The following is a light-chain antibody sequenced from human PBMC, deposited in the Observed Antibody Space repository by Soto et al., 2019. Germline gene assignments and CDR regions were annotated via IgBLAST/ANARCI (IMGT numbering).Light chain of an antibody. CDR3: GSWDNSLKIVV. Sequence: QSVLTQPPSLSAVPGQKVTISCSGSESNVGSNFVSWYQQLPGTAPKLLIYDIDKRPSGIPDRFSGSKSGTSATLGITGLQTGDEADYYCGSWDNSLKIVVFGGGTQLTVL. CDR1: ESNVGSNF. CDR2: DID. V-gene: IGLV1-51*01. J-gene: IGLJ2*01.